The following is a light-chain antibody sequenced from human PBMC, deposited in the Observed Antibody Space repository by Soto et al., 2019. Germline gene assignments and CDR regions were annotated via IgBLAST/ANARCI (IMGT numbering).Light chain of an antibody. CDR3: SSYAMTTHVM. CDR2: DVT. Sequence: QSALTQPASVSGSPGQSITLPCTGTSSDVGAYKYVSWYQHHPGKAPKVIIHDVTYRPSGVSDRFSGSKSGNTASLTISGLQAEDEADYYCSSYAMTTHVMFGGGTKLTVL. V-gene: IGLV2-14*03. J-gene: IGLJ3*02. CDR1: SSDVGAYKY.